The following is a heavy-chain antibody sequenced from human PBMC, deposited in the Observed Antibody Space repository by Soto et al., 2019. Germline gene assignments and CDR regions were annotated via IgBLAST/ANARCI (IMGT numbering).Heavy chain of an antibody. J-gene: IGHJ6*02. D-gene: IGHD3-3*01. CDR3: ARDRVDYDFWSGYYPEGIYGMDV. CDR2: ISYDGSNK. Sequence: PGGSLRLSCAASGFTFSSYAMHWVRQAPGKGLEWVAVISYDGSNKYYADSVKGRFTISRDNSKNTLYLQMNSLRAEDTAVYYCARDRVDYDFWSGYYPEGIYGMDVWGQGTTVTVSS. CDR1: GFTFSSYA. V-gene: IGHV3-30-3*01.